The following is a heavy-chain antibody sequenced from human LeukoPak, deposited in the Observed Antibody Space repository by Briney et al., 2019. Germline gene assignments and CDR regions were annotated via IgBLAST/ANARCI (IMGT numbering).Heavy chain of an antibody. D-gene: IGHD3-9*01. CDR1: GGSVSSGSYY. CDR3: ASGGGGYFDSSDAFDI. J-gene: IGHJ3*02. Sequence: SEALSLTCTVFGGSVSSGSYYWSWIRQPPGEGLEWIGYIYYSGSTNYNPSLKSRVTISVDTSKNQFSLRLSSVTAADTAVYYCASGGGGYFDSSDAFDIWGQGTMVTVSS. CDR2: IYYSGST. V-gene: IGHV4-61*01.